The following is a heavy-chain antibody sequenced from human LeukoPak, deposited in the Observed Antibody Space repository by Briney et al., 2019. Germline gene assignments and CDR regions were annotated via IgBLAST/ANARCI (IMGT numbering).Heavy chain of an antibody. CDR1: GFTFSNYW. V-gene: IGHV3-7*01. Sequence: PGGSLRLSCAASGFTFSNYWMSRVRQAPGKGLERVANIKEDGSQRYYVDSVKGRFTISRDNAKSSLYLQMNSLRAEDTAVYYCARDSSGLYWGQGTLVTVSS. CDR2: IKEDGSQR. D-gene: IGHD3-22*01. CDR3: ARDSSGLY. J-gene: IGHJ4*02.